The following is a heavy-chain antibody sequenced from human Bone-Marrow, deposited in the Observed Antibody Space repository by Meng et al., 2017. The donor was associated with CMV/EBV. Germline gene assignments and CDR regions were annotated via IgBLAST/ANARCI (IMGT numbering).Heavy chain of an antibody. J-gene: IGHJ4*02. D-gene: IGHD1-20*01. CDR3: VQPITGTPH. Sequence: GGSLRLSCTASGFTFSSYEMNWVRRAPGKGLEWLSYINTSGSTIYYGESVKGRFTISRDNAKNSLYLQMNSLRVEDTAVYYCVQPITGTPHWGQGTLVTVAS. V-gene: IGHV3-48*03. CDR1: GFTFSSYE. CDR2: INTSGSTI.